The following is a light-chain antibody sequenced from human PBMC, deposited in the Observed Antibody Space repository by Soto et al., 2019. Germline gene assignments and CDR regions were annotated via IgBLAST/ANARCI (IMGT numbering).Light chain of an antibody. V-gene: IGKV1-5*01. J-gene: IGKJ4*01. CDR3: QEYSRD. CDR2: EAS. CDR1: RNITFW. Sequence: GDRVTLTCRASRNITFWLAWYQQKPGKAPKVLIYEASNLESGVPSRFSGSGSGTEFTLTISSLQPDDFATYYCQEYSRDFGGGTRVEIK.